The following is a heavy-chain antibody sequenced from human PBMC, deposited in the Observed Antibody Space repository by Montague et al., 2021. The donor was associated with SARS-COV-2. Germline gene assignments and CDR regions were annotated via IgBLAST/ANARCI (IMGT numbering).Heavy chain of an antibody. CDR2: IYHSGST. V-gene: IGHV4-34*01. CDR3: ARVRYYCSGSSVGMDV. Sequence: SETLSLTCTVYGGSFSGYYWSWIRQPPGKGLEWIGEIYHSGSTNYNPSLKSRVTISVDTSKNQFSLKLSSVTAADTAVYYCARVRYYCSGSSVGMDVWGQGTTVTVSS. J-gene: IGHJ6*02. D-gene: IGHD3-10*01. CDR1: GGSFSGYY.